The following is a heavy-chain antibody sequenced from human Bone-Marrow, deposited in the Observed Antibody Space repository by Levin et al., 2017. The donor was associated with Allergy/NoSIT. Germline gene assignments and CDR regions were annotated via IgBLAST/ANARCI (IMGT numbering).Heavy chain of an antibody. J-gene: IGHJ5*02. V-gene: IGHV1-3*01. CDR1: GYTFTSYS. CDR2: INAGNGNT. D-gene: IGHD3-3*01. CDR3: ARGRITVFGVIISDWFDP. Sequence: ASVKVSCKASGYTFTSYSMHWVRQGPGQRLEWMGWINAGNGNTEYSENFQGRLSITRDTSASTHYMELTSLRSEDTAVYYCARGRITVFGVIISDWFDPWGQGTLVTV.